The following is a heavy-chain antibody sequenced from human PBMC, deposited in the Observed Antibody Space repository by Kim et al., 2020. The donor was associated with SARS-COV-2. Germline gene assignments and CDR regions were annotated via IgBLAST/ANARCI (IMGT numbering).Heavy chain of an antibody. J-gene: IGHJ4*02. CDR2: ISSSSIT. D-gene: IGHD6-13*01. Sequence: GGSLRLSCAASGFTFSSYSMTWVRQAPGKGLEWVSYISSSSITKYADSVKGRFTVSRDNAKSSLYLQMDSLRDEDTGVYYCARGASGSSWVHYWGQGTL. V-gene: IGHV3-48*02. CDR1: GFTFSSYS. CDR3: ARGASGSSWVHY.